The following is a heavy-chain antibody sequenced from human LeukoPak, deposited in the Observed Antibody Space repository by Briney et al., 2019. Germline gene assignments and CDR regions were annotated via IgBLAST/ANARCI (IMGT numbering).Heavy chain of an antibody. CDR3: AREENSYYDFWSGRLGMDV. D-gene: IGHD3-3*01. J-gene: IGHJ6*02. CDR2: ISYDGSNK. Sequence: LTGGSLRLSCAASGLTFSSYAMHWVRQAPGKGLEWVAVISYDGSNKYYADSVKGRFTISRDNSKNTLYLQMNSLRAEDTAVYYCAREENSYYDFWSGRLGMDVWGQGTTVTVSS. CDR1: GLTFSSYA. V-gene: IGHV3-30-3*01.